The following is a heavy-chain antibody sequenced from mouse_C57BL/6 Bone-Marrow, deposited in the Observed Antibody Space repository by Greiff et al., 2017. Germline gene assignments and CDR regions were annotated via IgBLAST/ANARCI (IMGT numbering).Heavy chain of an antibody. CDR3: AGGYSWFAY. CDR1: GYTFTSYG. D-gene: IGHD2-3*01. CDR2: IYPRSGNT. J-gene: IGHJ3*01. Sequence: QVQLQQSGAELARPGASVKLSCKASGYTFTSYGISWVKQRTGQGLGWIGEIYPRSGNTYYNEKVKGKATLTADKSSSTAYMELRSLTSEDSAVYFCAGGYSWFAYWGQGTLVTVSA. V-gene: IGHV1-81*01.